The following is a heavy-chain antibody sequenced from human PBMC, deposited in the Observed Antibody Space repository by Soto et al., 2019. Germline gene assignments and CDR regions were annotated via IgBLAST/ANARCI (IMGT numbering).Heavy chain of an antibody. CDR1: GGTFSSYT. CDR2: IIPILGIA. Sequence: GASVKVSCKASGGTFSSYTISWVRQAPGQGLEWMGRIIPILGIANYAQKFQGRVTITADKSTSTAYMELSSLRSDDTAVYYCARGYCSSTSCYGLDVWGQGTTVTVSS. J-gene: IGHJ6*02. CDR3: ARGYCSSTSCYGLDV. D-gene: IGHD2-2*01. V-gene: IGHV1-69*02.